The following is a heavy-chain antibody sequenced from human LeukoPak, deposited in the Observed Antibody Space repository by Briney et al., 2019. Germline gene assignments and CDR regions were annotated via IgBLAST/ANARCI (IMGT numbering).Heavy chain of an antibody. CDR1: GFTFSSYG. Sequence: GGTLRLSCAASGFTFSSYGMHWVRQAPGKGLEWVAVIWYDGSNKYYADSVKGRFTISRDNSKNTLYLQMNSLRAEDTAVYYCAXAPPAXAFDIWGQGXXVXVXS. V-gene: IGHV3-33*01. J-gene: IGHJ3*02. CDR3: AXAPPAXAFDI. D-gene: IGHD2-2*01. CDR2: IWYDGSNK.